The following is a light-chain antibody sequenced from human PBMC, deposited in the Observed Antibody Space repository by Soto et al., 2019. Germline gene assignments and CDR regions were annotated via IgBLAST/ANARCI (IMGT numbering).Light chain of an antibody. Sequence: QSVLTQPPSASGTPGQRVTMSCSGSGSNIGPNSVYWFQQFPGPAPKLLIYNNDQPPSGIPDRFSGSKSGTSASLDISGLRSEDEADYDCAAWDDSLSGRVFGGGTKLTVL. CDR2: NND. J-gene: IGLJ3*02. CDR1: GSNIGPNS. V-gene: IGLV1-47*02. CDR3: AAWDDSLSGRV.